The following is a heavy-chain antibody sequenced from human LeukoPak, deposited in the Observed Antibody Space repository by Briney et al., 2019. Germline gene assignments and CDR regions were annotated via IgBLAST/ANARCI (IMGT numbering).Heavy chain of an antibody. CDR1: GGTFSSYA. J-gene: IGHJ4*02. D-gene: IGHD2-2*01. CDR2: IIPIFGTA. Sequence: ASVKVSCKASGGTFSSYAISWVRQAPGQGLEWMGGIIPIFGTANYAQKFQGRVTITADESTSTAYMELSSLRSEDTAVYYCASEGKLVVPAYVWGQGTLVTVSS. CDR3: ASEGKLVVPAYV. V-gene: IGHV1-69*13.